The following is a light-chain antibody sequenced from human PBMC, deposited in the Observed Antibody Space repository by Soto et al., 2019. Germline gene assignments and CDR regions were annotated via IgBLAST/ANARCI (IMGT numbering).Light chain of an antibody. Sequence: QSVLTQPPSVSGAPGQSVTISCTGSGSNIGTYEVHWYQQLPGVAPKLLIQRNFNRPSGVPDRFSASKSGTSASLAITGLLPEDEADYYCQSYDTFLSAVVFGGGTKVTVL. CDR3: QSYDTFLSAVV. CDR2: RNF. CDR1: GSNIGTYE. V-gene: IGLV1-40*01. J-gene: IGLJ2*01.